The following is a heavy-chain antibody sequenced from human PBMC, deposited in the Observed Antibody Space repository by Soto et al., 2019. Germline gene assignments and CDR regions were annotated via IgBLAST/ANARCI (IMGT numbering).Heavy chain of an antibody. Sequence: GGSLRLSCAASGFTLSHASMSWVRQAPGKGLEWVGRLKSNADGGAADYATPVKGRFTISRDDSKNTLFLQMNTLKADDTAVYYCTTDAGWTRGGFDPWGQGTLVTVSS. V-gene: IGHV3-15*01. D-gene: IGHD2-15*01. CDR2: LKSNADGGAA. CDR3: TTDAGWTRGGFDP. CDR1: GFTLSHAS. J-gene: IGHJ5*02.